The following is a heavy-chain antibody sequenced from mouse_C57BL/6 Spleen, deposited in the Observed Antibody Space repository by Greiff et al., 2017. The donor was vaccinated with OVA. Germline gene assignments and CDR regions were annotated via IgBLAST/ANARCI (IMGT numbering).Heavy chain of an antibody. CDR3: ASYSSYFAWGD. V-gene: IGHV1-26*01. D-gene: IGHD2-12*01. CDR2: IYPRDGGT. J-gene: IGHJ4*01. Sequence: EVQLQQSGAELVKPGASVKISCKASGYTFTDYYMNWVKQSHGKGLEWIGDIYPRDGGTSYNEKFKGKATLTVDKSSSTAYMQLRSLTSEDSAVYYCASYSSYFAWGDWGQGTSVTVSS. CDR1: GYTFTDYY.